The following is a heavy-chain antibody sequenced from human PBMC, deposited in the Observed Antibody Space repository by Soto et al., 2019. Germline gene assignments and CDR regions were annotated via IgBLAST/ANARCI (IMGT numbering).Heavy chain of an antibody. V-gene: IGHV3-30*18. CDR2: ISYDGSNK. Sequence: GGSLRLSCAASGFTFSSYGMHWVRQAPGKGLEWVAVISYDGSNKYYADSVKGRFTISRDNSKNTLYLQMNSLRAEDTAVYYCAKLAVGDTYYDFWSGGPGFDYWGQGTLVTVSS. D-gene: IGHD3-3*01. CDR3: AKLAVGDTYYDFWSGGPGFDY. CDR1: GFTFSSYG. J-gene: IGHJ4*02.